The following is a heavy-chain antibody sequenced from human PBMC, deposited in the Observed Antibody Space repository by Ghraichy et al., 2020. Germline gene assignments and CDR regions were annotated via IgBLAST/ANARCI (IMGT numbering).Heavy chain of an antibody. Sequence: SETLSLTCTVSGGSISSGGYYWSWTRQHPGKGLEWIGYIYYSGSTYYNPSLKSRVTISVDTSKNQFSLKLSSVTAADTAVYYCARFRLGKEWLNDYWGQGTLVTVSS. V-gene: IGHV4-31*03. J-gene: IGHJ4*02. D-gene: IGHD3-3*01. CDR2: IYYSGST. CDR1: GGSISSGGYY. CDR3: ARFRLGKEWLNDY.